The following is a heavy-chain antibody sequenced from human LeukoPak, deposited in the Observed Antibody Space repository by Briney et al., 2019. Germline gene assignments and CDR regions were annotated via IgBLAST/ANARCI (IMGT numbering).Heavy chain of an antibody. CDR3: ARHERILYYDFWSGSLD. D-gene: IGHD3-3*01. CDR2: IYYSGST. CDR1: GGSISSSSYY. Sequence: KTSETLSLTCTVSGGSISSSSYYWGWIRQPPGKGLEWIGSIYYSGSTYYNPSLKSRVTISVDTSKNQFSLKLSSVTAADTAVCYCARHERILYYDFWSGSLDWGQGTTVTVSS. V-gene: IGHV4-39*01. J-gene: IGHJ6*02.